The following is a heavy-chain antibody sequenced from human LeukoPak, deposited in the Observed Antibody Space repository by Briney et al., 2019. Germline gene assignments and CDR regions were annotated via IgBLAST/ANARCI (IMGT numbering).Heavy chain of an antibody. CDR1: GFTFSSYA. V-gene: IGHV3-64*01. D-gene: IGHD2-15*01. Sequence: GTSLRLSCAASGFTFSSYAMHWVRQAPGKGLEYVSAISSNGGSTYYANSVKGRFTISRDNSKNTLYLQMGSLRAEDMAVYYCARGDVAATGSVTAFDIWGQGTMVTVSS. CDR2: ISSNGGST. CDR3: ARGDVAATGSVTAFDI. J-gene: IGHJ3*02.